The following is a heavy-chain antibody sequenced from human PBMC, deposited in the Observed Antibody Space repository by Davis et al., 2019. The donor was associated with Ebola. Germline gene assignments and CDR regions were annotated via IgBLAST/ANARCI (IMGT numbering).Heavy chain of an antibody. D-gene: IGHD3-16*01. J-gene: IGHJ4*02. CDR1: GGTFSSYA. CDR2: INAGNGDT. Sequence: AASVKVSCKASGGTFSSYAIHWVRQAPGQRLEWMGWINAGNGDTKYSQKFRGRVTITRDTSTSTVYMELSSLRSEDTAVYYCARGGDYLWGSCGYWGQGTLVTVSS. V-gene: IGHV1-3*01. CDR3: ARGGDYLWGSCGY.